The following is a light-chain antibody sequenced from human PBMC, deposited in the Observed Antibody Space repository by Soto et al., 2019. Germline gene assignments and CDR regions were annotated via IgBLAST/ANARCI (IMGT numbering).Light chain of an antibody. V-gene: IGLV2-8*01. CDR3: SSSAGSLYV. CDR2: EVS. CDR1: SSDVGGYNY. J-gene: IGLJ1*01. Sequence: QSVLTQPPSASGSPGQSVTISCTGTSSDVGGYNYVSWYQQHPGKAPKLMIYEVSKRPSGVPDRFSGSKSGNTASLTVSGLQAEDEADYYCSSSAGSLYVFGTGTKLTVL.